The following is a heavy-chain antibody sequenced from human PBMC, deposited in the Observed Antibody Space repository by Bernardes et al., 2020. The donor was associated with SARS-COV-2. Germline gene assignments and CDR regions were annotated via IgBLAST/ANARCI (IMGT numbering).Heavy chain of an antibody. CDR2: ITPKSGGT. D-gene: IGHD3-16*01. V-gene: IGHV1-2*02. J-gene: IGHJ4*02. CDR3: ANKQGDNFDY. CDR1: GYTFTAYS. Sequence: ASVKVSCKASGYTFTAYSIHWVRQAPGQGLEWMGWITPKSGGTNYARNFQGRVTMTSDTSISTGYMELSSLKSDDTAVYYCANKQGDNFDYWGQGTLVTVSS.